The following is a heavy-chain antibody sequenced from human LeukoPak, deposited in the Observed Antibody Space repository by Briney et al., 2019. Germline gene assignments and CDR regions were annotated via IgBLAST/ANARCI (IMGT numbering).Heavy chain of an antibody. Sequence: GGSLRLSCAASGFTFSSYWMSWVRQAPGKGLEWVANIKQDGSEKYYVDSVKGRFTISRDNAKNSLYLQMNSLRAEDTAVYYCTRDPQTPQYSGGWCARKGSLDDYWGQGTLVTVSS. CDR3: TRDPQTPQYSGGWCARKGSLDDY. CDR1: GFTFSSYW. J-gene: IGHJ4*02. CDR2: IKQDGSEK. D-gene: IGHD6-19*01. V-gene: IGHV3-7*01.